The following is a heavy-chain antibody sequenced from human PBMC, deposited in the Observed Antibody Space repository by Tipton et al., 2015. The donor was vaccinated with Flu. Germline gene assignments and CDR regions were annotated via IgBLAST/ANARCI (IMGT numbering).Heavy chain of an antibody. CDR1: GFTFGDYT. CDR3: TGAVRVVRGIPSDY. CDR2: IRSRAHGGTT. Sequence: SLRLSCTGSGFTFGDYTMSWVRQAPGKGLEWVGFIRSRAHGGTTDYAASVKGRFTLSRDDSRSIAYLQMDSLRTDDTAVYYCTGAVRVVRGIPSDYWGQGTLVTVS. J-gene: IGHJ4*02. D-gene: IGHD3-10*01. V-gene: IGHV3-49*04.